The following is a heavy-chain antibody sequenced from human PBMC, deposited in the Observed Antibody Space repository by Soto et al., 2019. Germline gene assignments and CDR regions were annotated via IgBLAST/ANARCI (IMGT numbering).Heavy chain of an antibody. V-gene: IGHV1-69*01. CDR2: IIPIFGTA. J-gene: IGHJ4*02. D-gene: IGHD1-7*01. CDR3: ARDGGTNYDFDC. Sequence: QVQLVQSGAEVKKPGSSVKVSCKASGGTFSSYAISWVRQAPGQGLEWMGGIIPIFGTANYAQKFQGRVTIDAEEPTSTAYRELSSLRSEDTAVYYCARDGGTNYDFDCWGQGTLVTVSS. CDR1: GGTFSSYA.